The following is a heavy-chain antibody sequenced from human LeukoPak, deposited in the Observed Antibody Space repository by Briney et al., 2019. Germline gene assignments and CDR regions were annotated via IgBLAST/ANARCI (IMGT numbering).Heavy chain of an antibody. J-gene: IGHJ4*02. CDR3: ASVNGPVGATDY. CDR2: ISSNGGST. D-gene: IGHD1-26*01. Sequence: PGGSLRLSCAASGFTFSSYSMNWVRQAPGKGLEYVSAISSNGGSTYYANSVKGRFTISRDNSKNTLYLQMGSLRAEDMAVYYCASVNGPVGATDYWGQGTLVTVSS. V-gene: IGHV3-64*01. CDR1: GFTFSSYS.